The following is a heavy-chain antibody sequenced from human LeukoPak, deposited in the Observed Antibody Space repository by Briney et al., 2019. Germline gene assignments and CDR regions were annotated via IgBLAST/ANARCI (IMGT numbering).Heavy chain of an antibody. V-gene: IGHV3-30*18. CDR2: ISYDGSNK. CDR3: AKVSFGELLKGDY. Sequence: PGGSLRLSCAASGFTFSTYGMHWVRQAPGKGLEWVAVISYDGSNKYYADSVKGRFTISRDSSKNTLYLQMNSLRPDDTGVYYCAKVSFGELLKGDYWGQGTLVTVSS. D-gene: IGHD3-10*01. J-gene: IGHJ4*02. CDR1: GFTFSTYG.